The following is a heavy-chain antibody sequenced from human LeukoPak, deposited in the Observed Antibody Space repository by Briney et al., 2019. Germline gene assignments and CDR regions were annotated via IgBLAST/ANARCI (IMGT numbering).Heavy chain of an antibody. V-gene: IGHV3-7*01. CDR1: GFIFSGSW. Sequence: GGSLRLSCTASGFIFSGSWMAWIRQAPGKGLEWVAIIKKDGSEKYYVDSMKGRFTISRDNAKNSLYLQMNSLRDEDTAVYFCARVRGNYHGDYWGQGTLVTVSS. D-gene: IGHD1-26*01. J-gene: IGHJ4*02. CDR2: IKKDGSEK. CDR3: ARVRGNYHGDY.